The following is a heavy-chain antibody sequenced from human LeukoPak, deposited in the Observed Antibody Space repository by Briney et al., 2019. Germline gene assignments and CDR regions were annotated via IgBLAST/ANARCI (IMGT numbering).Heavy chain of an antibody. CDR2: IGIRGDT. CDR1: GFTFIDYD. J-gene: IGHJ4*02. D-gene: IGHD6-19*01. Sequence: PGGSLRLSCAASGFTFIDYDMHWVPQVKGKGLEWVSAIGIRGDTHYSGSVKGRFTISRENDESSLYLQMNSLRAEDTAVYYCARGGIQVSGIDEFDYWGQGTLVTVSS. V-gene: IGHV3-13*01. CDR3: ARGGIQVSGIDEFDY.